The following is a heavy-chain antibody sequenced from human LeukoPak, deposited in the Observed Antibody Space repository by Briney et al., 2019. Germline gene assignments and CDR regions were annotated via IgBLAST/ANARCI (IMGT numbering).Heavy chain of an antibody. D-gene: IGHD6-13*01. J-gene: IGHJ4*02. Sequence: PGGSLRLSCAASGFTVSSNYMSWVRQAPGKGLEWVSVIYSGGSTYYADSVKGRFTISRDNSKNTLYLQMNSLRAEDTAVYYCARDKFYSSSYFDYWGQGTLVTVSS. V-gene: IGHV3-66*02. CDR2: IYSGGST. CDR3: ARDKFYSSSYFDY. CDR1: GFTVSSNY.